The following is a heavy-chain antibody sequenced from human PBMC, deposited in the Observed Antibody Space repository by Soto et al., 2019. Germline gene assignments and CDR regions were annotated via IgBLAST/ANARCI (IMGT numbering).Heavy chain of an antibody. V-gene: IGHV4-59*08. D-gene: IGHD3-10*01. CDR3: ARHNYGSGSTYFDY. CDR1: GDSISSYY. CDR2: ISYSGST. Sequence: SETLSLTCTASGDSISSYYWNWIRQPPGKGPEWTGYISYSGSTNYNPSLKSRVTISVDTSKNQFSLKLNSMTAADTAVYYCARHNYGSGSTYFDYWGQGTLVTVSS. J-gene: IGHJ4*02.